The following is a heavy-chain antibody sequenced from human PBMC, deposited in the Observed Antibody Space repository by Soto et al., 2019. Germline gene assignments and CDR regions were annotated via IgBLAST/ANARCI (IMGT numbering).Heavy chain of an antibody. CDR3: ARDLGITYYDFWSGYLYGMDV. CDR2: IIPIFGTA. V-gene: IGHV1-69*13. D-gene: IGHD3-3*01. CDR1: GGTFSSYS. J-gene: IGHJ6*02. Sequence: GASVNVSCKSSGGTFSSYSISWVRQAPGQGLECMGGIIPIFGTANYAQKFQGRVTITADESTSTAYMELSSLRSEDTAVYYCARDLGITYYDFWSGYLYGMDVWGQGTTVTVSS.